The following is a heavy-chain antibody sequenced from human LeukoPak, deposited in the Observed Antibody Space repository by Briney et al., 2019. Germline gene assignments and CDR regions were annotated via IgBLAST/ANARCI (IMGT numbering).Heavy chain of an antibody. CDR1: GYTFTSYA. V-gene: IGHV7-4-1*02. Sequence: ASVKVSCKASGYTFTSYAMNWVRQAPGQGLEWMGWINPNTGNATYAQGFRGRIVFSLDTSVSTSYLQISSLKAEDSAMYYCVRNELWFGELGSMPLDIWGQGTMVTVSP. CDR3: VRNELWFGELGSMPLDI. CDR2: INPNTGNA. D-gene: IGHD3-10*01. J-gene: IGHJ3*02.